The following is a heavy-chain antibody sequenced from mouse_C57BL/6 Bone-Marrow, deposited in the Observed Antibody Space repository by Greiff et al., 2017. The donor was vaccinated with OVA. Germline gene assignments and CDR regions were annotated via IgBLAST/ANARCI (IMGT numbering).Heavy chain of an antibody. V-gene: IGHV5-6*01. CDR1: GFTFSSYG. D-gene: IGHD1-1*01. Sequence: EVHLVESGGDLVKPGGSLKLFCAASGFTFSSYGMSWVRQTPDKRLEWVATISSGGSYTYYPDSVKGRFTISRDNAKNTLYLQMSSLKSEDTAMYYCARHGDYGSFFDYWGQGTTLTGSS. CDR2: ISSGGSYT. CDR3: ARHGDYGSFFDY. J-gene: IGHJ2*01.